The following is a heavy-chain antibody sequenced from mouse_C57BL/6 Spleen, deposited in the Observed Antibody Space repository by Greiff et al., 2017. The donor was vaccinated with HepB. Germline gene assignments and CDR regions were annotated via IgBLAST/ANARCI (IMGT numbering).Heavy chain of an antibody. J-gene: IGHJ1*03. CDR3: ARDARNNWYFDV. CDR1: GFTFSDFY. D-gene: IGHD2-1*01. CDR2: SRNKANDYTT. Sequence: EVMLVESGGGLVQSGRSLRLSCATSGFTFSDFYMEWVRQAPGKGLEWIAASRNKANDYTTEYSASVKGRFIVSRDTSQSILYLQMNALRAEDTAIYYCARDARNNWYFDVWGTGTTVTVSS. V-gene: IGHV7-1*01.